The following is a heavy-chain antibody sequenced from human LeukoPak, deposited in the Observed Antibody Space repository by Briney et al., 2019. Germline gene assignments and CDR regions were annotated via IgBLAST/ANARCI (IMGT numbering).Heavy chain of an antibody. CDR1: GFTFSSYS. Sequence: GGSLRLSCAASGFTFSSYSMNWVRQVQGMGLERVSSISSSSSYIYYADSVKGRFTISRDNAKNSLYLQMNSLRAEDTAVYYCARAGLSYDYIWGSYLLLDYWGQGTLVTVSS. V-gene: IGHV3-21*01. D-gene: IGHD3-16*02. CDR2: ISSSSSYI. CDR3: ARAGLSYDYIWGSYLLLDY. J-gene: IGHJ4*02.